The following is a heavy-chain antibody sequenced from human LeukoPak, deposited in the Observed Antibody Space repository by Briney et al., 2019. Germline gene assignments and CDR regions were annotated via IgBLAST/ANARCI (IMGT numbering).Heavy chain of an antibody. D-gene: IGHD3-10*01. Sequence: SETLSLTCAVYGGSFSGYYWSWIRQPPGKGLEWIGEINHSGSTNYNPSLKSRVTISVDTSKNQFSLKLSSVTAADTAVYYCARELRGYYGSGSRPPPDYWGQGTLVTVSS. V-gene: IGHV4-34*01. J-gene: IGHJ4*02. CDR1: GGSFSGYY. CDR3: ARELRGYYGSGSRPPPDY. CDR2: INHSGST.